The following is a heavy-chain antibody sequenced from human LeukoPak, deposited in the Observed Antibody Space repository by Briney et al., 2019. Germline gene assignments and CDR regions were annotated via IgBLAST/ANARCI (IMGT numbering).Heavy chain of an antibody. CDR1: GFTFGKYW. D-gene: IGHD1-26*01. V-gene: IGHV3-33*07. Sequence: GGSLRLSCVASGFTFGKYWMSWVRQAPGKGLEWMAVVWSDGSNKYYADSVKGRFSISRDNSKNTFYLQVNSLRAEDTAVYYCARDGGSGSPRSYFDYWGQGTLVTVSS. J-gene: IGHJ4*02. CDR3: ARDGGSGSPRSYFDY. CDR2: VWSDGSNK.